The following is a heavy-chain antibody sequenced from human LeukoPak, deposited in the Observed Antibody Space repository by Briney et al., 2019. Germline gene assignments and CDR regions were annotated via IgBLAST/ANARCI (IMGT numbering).Heavy chain of an antibody. J-gene: IGHJ5*02. Sequence: SETLSLTCAVYSGSFSGYYWSWIRQPPGKGLEWIGEINHSGSTNYNPSLKSRVTISVDTSKNQFSLKLSSVTAADTAVYYCARGSEDIVVVVAATPRVDWFDPWGQGTLVTVSS. CDR1: SGSFSGYY. V-gene: IGHV4-34*01. CDR3: ARGSEDIVVVVAATPRVDWFDP. CDR2: INHSGST. D-gene: IGHD2-15*01.